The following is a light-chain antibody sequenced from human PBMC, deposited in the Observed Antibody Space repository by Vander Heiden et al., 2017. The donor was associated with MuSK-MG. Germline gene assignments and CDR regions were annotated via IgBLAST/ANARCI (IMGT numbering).Light chain of an antibody. CDR2: EGS. Sequence: QSALTQPAPVSGSPGQSITISCTGTSSDVGSYNLVSWYQQHPGKAPKLMIYEGSKRPSGVSNRFSGSKSGNTASLTISGLQAEDEADYYCCSYAGSSTSYVFGTGTKVTAL. V-gene: IGLV2-23*01. CDR1: SSDVGSYNL. J-gene: IGLJ1*01. CDR3: CSYAGSSTSYV.